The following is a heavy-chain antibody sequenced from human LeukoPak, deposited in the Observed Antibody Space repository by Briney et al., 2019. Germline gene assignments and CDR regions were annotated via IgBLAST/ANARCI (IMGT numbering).Heavy chain of an antibody. J-gene: IGHJ6*02. CDR2: ISAYNGNT. V-gene: IGHV1-18*01. CDR1: GYTFTSYG. Sequence: ASVTVSCKASGYTFTSYGISWVRQAPGQGREWMGWISAYNGNTNYAQKLQGRVTMTTDTSTSTAYMELRSLRSDDTAVYYCARVPGSTSRSYYYYYGMDVWGQGTTVTVSS. CDR3: ARVPGSTSRSYYYYYGMDV. D-gene: IGHD2-2*01.